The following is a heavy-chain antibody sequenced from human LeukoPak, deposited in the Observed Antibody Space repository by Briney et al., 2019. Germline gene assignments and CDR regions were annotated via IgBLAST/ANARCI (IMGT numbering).Heavy chain of an antibody. CDR1: GFTFSSYG. D-gene: IGHD3-10*01. V-gene: IGHV3-30*18. CDR2: ISYDGSNK. J-gene: IGHJ4*02. Sequence: GGSLRLSCAASGFTFSSYGMHWVRQAPGKGLEWVAVISYDGSNKYYADSVKGRFTISRDNSKNTLYLQMNSLRAEDTAVYYCAKDWQGRYFDYWGQGTLVTVSS. CDR3: AKDWQGRYFDY.